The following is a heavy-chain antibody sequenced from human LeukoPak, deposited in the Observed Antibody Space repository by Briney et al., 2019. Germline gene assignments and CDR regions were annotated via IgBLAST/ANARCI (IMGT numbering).Heavy chain of an antibody. D-gene: IGHD6-13*01. V-gene: IGHV3-11*06. Sequence: GRFTISRDNAKNSLYLQMKSLCAEDTAVYYCARDGAAVGDDFDYWGQGTLVTVSS. J-gene: IGHJ4*02. CDR3: ARDGAAVGDDFDY.